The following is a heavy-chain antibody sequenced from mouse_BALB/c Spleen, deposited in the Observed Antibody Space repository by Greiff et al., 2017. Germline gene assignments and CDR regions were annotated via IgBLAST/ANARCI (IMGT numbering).Heavy chain of an antibody. D-gene: IGHD1-1*01. V-gene: IGHV5-17*02. Sequence: EVMLVESGGGLVQPGGSRKLSCAASGFTFSSFGMHWVRQAPEKGLEWVAYISSGSSTIYYADTVKGRFTISRDNPKNTLFLQMTSLRSEDTAMYYCARKIPSFITTVVAKDYYAMDYWGQGTSVTVSS. J-gene: IGHJ4*01. CDR1: GFTFSSFG. CDR2: ISSGSSTI. CDR3: ARKIPSFITTVVAKDYYAMDY.